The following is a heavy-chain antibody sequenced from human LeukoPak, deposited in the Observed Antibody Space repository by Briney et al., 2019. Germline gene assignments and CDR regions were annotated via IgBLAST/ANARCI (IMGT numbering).Heavy chain of an antibody. J-gene: IGHJ4*02. CDR3: AKDDPVLEY. V-gene: IGHV3-30*18. CDR1: GFSYSTFG. CDR2: ISKDESNT. Sequence: GGSLRLSCAASGFSYSTFGMHWVRQTPGKGLEWVSHISKDESNTYYADSVKGRFTISRGSSKNTLFLQMNSLRVEDTAVYYCAKDDPVLEYWGQGTLVTVSS.